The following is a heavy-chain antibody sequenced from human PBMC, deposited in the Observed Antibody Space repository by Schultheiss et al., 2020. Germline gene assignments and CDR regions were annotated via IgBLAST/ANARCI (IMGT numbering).Heavy chain of an antibody. D-gene: IGHD3-3*01. CDR1: GFTFSNSD. Sequence: VGSLRLSCAASGFTFSNSDMNWVHQAPGKGLEWVSGVSWNGSRTHYADSVKGRFIISRDNSRNTLYLQTNSLRAEDTAVYYCARNLFPSYYDFWSGYGGYYYYGMDVWGKGTT. CDR3: ARNLFPSYYDFWSGYGGYYYYGMDV. CDR2: VSWNGSRT. V-gene: IGHV3-35*01. J-gene: IGHJ6*04.